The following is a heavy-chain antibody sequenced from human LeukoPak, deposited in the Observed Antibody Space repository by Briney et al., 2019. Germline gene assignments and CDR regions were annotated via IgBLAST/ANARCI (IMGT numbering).Heavy chain of an antibody. J-gene: IGHJ6*02. CDR1: GYTFSNYD. D-gene: IGHD2-2*01. Sequence: ASVKVSCKASGYTFSNYDINWVRQAYGQGLEWMGWMNPNSANTGYAQKFQGRVTMTTNTSINTAYMELSSLRSKDTALYYCARGGTRYCASTSCSDYYYYGVDVWGQGTTVTVSS. V-gene: IGHV1-8*01. CDR2: MNPNSANT. CDR3: ARGGTRYCASTSCSDYYYYGVDV.